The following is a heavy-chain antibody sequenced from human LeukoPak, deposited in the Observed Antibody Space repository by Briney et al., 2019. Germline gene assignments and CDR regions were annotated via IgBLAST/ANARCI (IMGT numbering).Heavy chain of an antibody. Sequence: GRSLRLSCAASGFTFDDYAMHWVRQAPGKGLEWVSGISRNSGSIGYADSVKGRFTISRDNAKNSLYLQMNSLRAEDTALYYCAKDKGDYGGNRAFDIWGQGTMVTVSS. CDR1: GFTFDDYA. D-gene: IGHD4-23*01. CDR3: AKDKGDYGGNRAFDI. J-gene: IGHJ3*02. V-gene: IGHV3-9*01. CDR2: ISRNSGSI.